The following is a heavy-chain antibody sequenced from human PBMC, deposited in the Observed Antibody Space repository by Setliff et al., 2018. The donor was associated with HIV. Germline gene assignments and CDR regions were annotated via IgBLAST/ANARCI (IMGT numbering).Heavy chain of an antibody. J-gene: IGHJ6*03. CDR3: ARDRPHQHYFELYSFYYMEL. D-gene: IGHD3-10*01. Sequence: GASVKVSCKASGGTFSSYSITWVRQAPGQGLEWMGGIIPIFNTANYAQKFQGRVTITADEATNTVFMELSNLRSDDTAVYYCARDRPHQHYFELYSFYYMELWGKGTTVTVSS. CDR1: GGTFSSYS. V-gene: IGHV1-69*13. CDR2: IIPIFNTA.